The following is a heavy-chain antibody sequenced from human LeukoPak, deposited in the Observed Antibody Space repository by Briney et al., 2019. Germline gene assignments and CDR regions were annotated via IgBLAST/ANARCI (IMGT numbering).Heavy chain of an antibody. D-gene: IGHD2-21*01. CDR3: ARADRLHGGPYLIGP. Sequence: ALVKLSCKASSYSFTDYYLHWVRQAPGQGLEWMGWIDPNSGGTNSAQKFQGRVTMTRDTSITTVYMEVSWLTSDDTAIYYCARADRLHGGPYLIGPWGQGTLVTVSS. J-gene: IGHJ5*02. V-gene: IGHV1-2*02. CDR1: SYSFTDYY. CDR2: IDPNSGGT.